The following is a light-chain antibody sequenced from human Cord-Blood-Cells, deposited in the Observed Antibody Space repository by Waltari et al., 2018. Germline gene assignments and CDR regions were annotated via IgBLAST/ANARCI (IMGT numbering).Light chain of an antibody. CDR3: SSYTSSSNWV. J-gene: IGLJ3*02. V-gene: IGLV2-14*01. Sequence: QSALTQPASVSGSPGQSITISCTGTSSDVGGYNYVSWYPQHPGKAPKLMIYDVSKQPSGVSNRVSGAKSGNTAALTISGLQAADEAHYYCSSYTSSSNWVFGGGTKLTVL. CDR1: SSDVGGYNY. CDR2: DVS.